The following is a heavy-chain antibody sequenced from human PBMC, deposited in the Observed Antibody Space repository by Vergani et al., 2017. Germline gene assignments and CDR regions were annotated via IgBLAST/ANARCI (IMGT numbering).Heavy chain of an antibody. J-gene: IGHJ4*02. CDR1: GGSISSSSYY. V-gene: IGHV4-39*01. D-gene: IGHD3-3*01. CDR3: ARPLGFGVVIK. Sequence: QLQLQESGPGLVKPSETLSLTCTVSGGSISSSSYYWGWIRQPPGKGLEWIGSSYYSGSTYYNPSLTRRVTISVDTSKNQFSLKLSSVTAADTAVYYCARPLGFGVVIKWGQGTLVTVSS. CDR2: SYYSGST.